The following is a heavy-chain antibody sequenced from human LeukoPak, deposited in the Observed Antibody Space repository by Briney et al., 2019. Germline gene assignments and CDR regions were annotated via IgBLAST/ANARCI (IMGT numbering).Heavy chain of an antibody. Sequence: GASVKVSCKASGYTFTGYYMHWVRQAPGQGLEWMGWINPNSGGTNYAQKFQGRVTMTRDTSISTAYMELSRLRSDDTAVYYCARDGHDILTGYYPDYWGQGTLVAVSS. J-gene: IGHJ4*02. CDR1: GYTFTGYY. D-gene: IGHD3-9*01. CDR3: ARDGHDILTGYYPDY. V-gene: IGHV1-2*02. CDR2: INPNSGGT.